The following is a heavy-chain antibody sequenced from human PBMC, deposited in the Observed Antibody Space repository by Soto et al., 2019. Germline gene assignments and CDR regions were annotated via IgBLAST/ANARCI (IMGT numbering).Heavy chain of an antibody. J-gene: IGHJ6*02. CDR1: GYTFTSYG. Sequence: ASVKVSCKASGYTFTSYGISWVRQAPGQGLEWMGWISAYNGNTNYAQKLQGRVTMTTDTSTSTAYMELRSLRSDDTAVYYCASGTRDYDGYYYGMDVWGQGTTVTVSS. D-gene: IGHD4-17*01. CDR2: ISAYNGNT. CDR3: ASGTRDYDGYYYGMDV. V-gene: IGHV1-18*01.